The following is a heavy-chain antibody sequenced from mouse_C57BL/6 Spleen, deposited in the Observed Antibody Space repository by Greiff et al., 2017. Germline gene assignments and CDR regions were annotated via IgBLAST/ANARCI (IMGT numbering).Heavy chain of an antibody. D-gene: IGHD1-1*01. CDR1: GYAFSSYW. J-gene: IGHJ3*01. V-gene: IGHV1-80*01. CDR3: ARYGDGSSPWFAY. CDR2: IYPGDGDT. Sequence: VQGVESGAELVKPGASVKISCKASGYAFSSYWMNWVKQRPGKGLEWIGQIYPGDGDTNYNGKFKGKATLTADKSSSTAYMQLSSLTSEDSAVYFCARYGDGSSPWFAYWGQGTLVTVSA.